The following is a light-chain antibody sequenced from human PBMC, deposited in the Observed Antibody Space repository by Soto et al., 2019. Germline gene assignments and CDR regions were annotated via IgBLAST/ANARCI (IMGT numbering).Light chain of an antibody. CDR1: QSISTW. CDR2: RAS. Sequence: DIQMTQSPSSLSASVGDRVTITCRASQSISTWLAWFQQKPGKAPKLLIYRASSLESGAPSRSSGTGSGTEFTLTISSLQPDDFATYYCQQYDDYPWTFGQGTKVDI. CDR3: QQYDDYPWT. J-gene: IGKJ1*01. V-gene: IGKV1-5*03.